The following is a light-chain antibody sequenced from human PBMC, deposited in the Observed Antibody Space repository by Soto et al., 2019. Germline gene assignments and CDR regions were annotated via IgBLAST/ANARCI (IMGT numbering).Light chain of an antibody. Sequence: DIQMTQSPSSVSASVGDRVTITCRASQGTSNWVAWYQQKPGKAPKLLIYSASSLQSGVPSRFSGSGFGTDFTLTISSLQPEDFATYCCQQGYSFPLLTFGGGTKVEIK. J-gene: IGKJ4*01. CDR1: QGTSNW. V-gene: IGKV1-12*01. CDR3: QQGYSFPLLT. CDR2: SAS.